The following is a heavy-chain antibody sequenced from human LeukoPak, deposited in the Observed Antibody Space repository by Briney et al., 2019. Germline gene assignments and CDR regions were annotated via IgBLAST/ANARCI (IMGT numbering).Heavy chain of an antibody. CDR1: GVTFSSYG. D-gene: IGHD7-27*01. J-gene: IGHJ4*02. V-gene: IGHV3-33*01. Sequence: GRSLRLSCAASGVTFSSYGMHCVCQAPGKGLEWVADIWYDGSTKYYADSVKGRSTISGDNSKNTLYLQMNSMRAENTALYYVASLTDSLIDYWGQGTLVTVSS. CDR2: IWYDGSTK. CDR3: ASLTDSLIDY.